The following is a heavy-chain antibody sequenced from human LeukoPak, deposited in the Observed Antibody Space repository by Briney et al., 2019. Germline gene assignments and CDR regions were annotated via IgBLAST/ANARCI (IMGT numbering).Heavy chain of an antibody. V-gene: IGHV3-30-3*01. CDR1: GFTFSCYA. D-gene: IGHD3-10*01. J-gene: IGHJ4*02. CDR3: ATRVSDY. Sequence: GGSLRLSCTASGFTFSCYAMHWVRQAPGKGLEWVAVISYDGSNKYYADSVKGRFTISRDNSKNTLYLQMNSLRAEDTAVYYCATRVSDYWGQGTLVTVSS. CDR2: ISYDGSNK.